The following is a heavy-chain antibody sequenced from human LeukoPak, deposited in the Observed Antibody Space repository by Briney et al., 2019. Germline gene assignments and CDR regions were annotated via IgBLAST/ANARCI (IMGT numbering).Heavy chain of an antibody. Sequence: GASVKVSCKASGYTFTGYYMHWVRQAPGQGLEWMGWINPNSGGTNYAQKFQGRVTMTRDTSISTAYMELSRLRSDDTAVYYCARDSPYRNYTYYYYMDVWGKGTTVTVSS. CDR2: INPNSGGT. V-gene: IGHV1-2*02. CDR1: GYTFTGYY. D-gene: IGHD4-11*01. CDR3: ARDSPYRNYTYYYYMDV. J-gene: IGHJ6*03.